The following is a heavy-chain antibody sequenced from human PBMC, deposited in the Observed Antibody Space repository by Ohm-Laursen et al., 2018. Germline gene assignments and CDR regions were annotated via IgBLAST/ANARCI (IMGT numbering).Heavy chain of an antibody. Sequence: SDTLSLTCTVSGGSISSYYWSWIRQPPGKGLEWIGEINHSGSTNYNPSLKSRVTISVDTSKNQFSLKLSSVTAADTAVYYCARGGRRGSSWYRNYGMDVWGQGTTVTVSS. CDR1: GGSISSYY. V-gene: IGHV4-34*01. J-gene: IGHJ6*02. D-gene: IGHD6-13*01. CDR2: INHSGST. CDR3: ARGGRRGSSWYRNYGMDV.